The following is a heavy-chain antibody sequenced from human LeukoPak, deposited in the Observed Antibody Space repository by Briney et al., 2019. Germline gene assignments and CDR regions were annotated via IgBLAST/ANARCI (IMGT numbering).Heavy chain of an antibody. V-gene: IGHV3-23*01. D-gene: IGHD4-17*01. Sequence: PGGSLRLSCAASGFTFSSYAMSWVRQAPGKGLDWVSAISGGGGSTYYADSVNGRFTISRDNSKNTLYLQMNSLRAEDTAVYYCAKDLFTVTTLAFDIWGQGTMVTVPS. CDR2: ISGGGGST. CDR3: AKDLFTVTTLAFDI. J-gene: IGHJ3*02. CDR1: GFTFSSYA.